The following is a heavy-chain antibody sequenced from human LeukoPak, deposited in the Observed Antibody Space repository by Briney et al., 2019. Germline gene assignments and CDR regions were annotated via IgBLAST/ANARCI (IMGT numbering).Heavy chain of an antibody. J-gene: IGHJ4*02. CDR3: ARGQSHSYYYDSSGYSGGDDY. CDR2: MNPNSGNT. Sequence: VASVKVSCKASGYTFTSYDINWVRQATGQGLEWMGWMNPNSGNTGYAQKFQGRVTMTRNTSISTAYMELSSLRSEDTAVYYCARGQSHSYYYDSSGYSGGDDYWGQGTLVTVSS. CDR1: GYTFTSYD. V-gene: IGHV1-8*01. D-gene: IGHD3-22*01.